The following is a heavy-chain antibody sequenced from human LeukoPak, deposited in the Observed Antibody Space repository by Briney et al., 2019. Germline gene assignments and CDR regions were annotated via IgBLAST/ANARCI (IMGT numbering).Heavy chain of an antibody. CDR3: ARQVVVIAAAGTTYYYYMDV. D-gene: IGHD6-13*01. CDR2: IYYSGNT. Sequence: SETLSLTCTVSGASIRSYYWTWIRQPPGKGLEWIGYIYYSGNTKYNLSLKSRITISLDTSKNQFSLNLTSVTAADTAVYYCARQVVVIAAAGTTYYYYMDVWGKGTTVTVSS. J-gene: IGHJ6*03. V-gene: IGHV4-59*01. CDR1: GASIRSYY.